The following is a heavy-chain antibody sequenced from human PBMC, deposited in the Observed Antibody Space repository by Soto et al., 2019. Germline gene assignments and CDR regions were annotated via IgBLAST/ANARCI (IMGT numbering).Heavy chain of an antibody. CDR1: GFTFSRHW. CDR2: IKSDGSSK. V-gene: IGHV3-74*01. Sequence: EVQLVESGGNLVQPGGSLRLSCAASGFTFSRHWMHWVRQDPGKGLVWVARIKSDGSSKAYADSVKGRFTISRDNAKNTLYLQMNSLRVEDTAIYYCARDRPEVLNPTDHPMFDYWGQGTLVTVSS. D-gene: IGHD6-6*01. CDR3: ARDRPEVLNPTDHPMFDY. J-gene: IGHJ4*02.